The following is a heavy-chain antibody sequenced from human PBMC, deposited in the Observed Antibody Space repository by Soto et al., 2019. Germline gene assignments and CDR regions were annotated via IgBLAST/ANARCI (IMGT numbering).Heavy chain of an antibody. CDR1: GFTFGDYA. D-gene: IGHD6-19*01. J-gene: IGHJ4*02. Sequence: PGGSLRLSCTASGFTFGDYAMSRFRQAPGKGLEWVGFIRSKAYGGTTEYAASVKGRFTISRDDSKSIAYLQMNSLKTEDTAVYYCTRVYSIAVAGTDYYFDYWGQGTLVTVSS. CDR2: IRSKAYGGTT. CDR3: TRVYSIAVAGTDYYFDY. V-gene: IGHV3-49*03.